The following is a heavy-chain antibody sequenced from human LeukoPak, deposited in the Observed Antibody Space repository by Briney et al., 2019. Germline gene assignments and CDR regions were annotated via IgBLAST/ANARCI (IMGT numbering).Heavy chain of an antibody. CDR2: IYTGGST. D-gene: IGHD3-22*01. Sequence: GGSLRLSCAASGFTVSNNYMSWVRQAPRKGLEWVSTIYTGGSTYYADSVKGRFTLSRDNSKNTLYLQMNSLRAEDMAVYYCARENYDDSGPDAFDIWGQGTMVTVSS. V-gene: IGHV3-53*01. J-gene: IGHJ3*02. CDR3: ARENYDDSGPDAFDI. CDR1: GFTVSNNY.